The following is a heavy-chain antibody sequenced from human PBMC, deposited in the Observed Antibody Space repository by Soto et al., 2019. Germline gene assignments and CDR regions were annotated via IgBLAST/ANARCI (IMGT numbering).Heavy chain of an antibody. CDR3: ARAKVFDY. CDR2: INTDNGNT. V-gene: IGHV1-18*01. J-gene: IGHJ4*02. CDR1: GYTFTSYG. Sequence: ASVKVSCKASGYTFTSYGISWVRQAPGQGFEWLGWINTDNGNTNYAQHLQGRVTLTTDTSTSTAYMDLRSLRSDDTAVYYCARAKVFDYWGQGTLVTVSS.